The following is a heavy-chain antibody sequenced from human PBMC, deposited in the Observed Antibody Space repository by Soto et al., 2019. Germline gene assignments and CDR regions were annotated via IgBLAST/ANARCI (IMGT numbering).Heavy chain of an antibody. J-gene: IGHJ4*02. Sequence: PGGSLRLSCAASGFSSSDYWMSWVRQAPGRGLEWVAHIIQDGRAIYYVDSVRGRFTISRDSAGNSVFLEMHRLRVEDTAVYYCARGGELSLLPLDYGGLGTLVTVSS. D-gene: IGHD2-15*01. V-gene: IGHV3-7*03. CDR3: ARGGELSLLPLDY. CDR2: IIQDGRAI. CDR1: GFSSSDYW.